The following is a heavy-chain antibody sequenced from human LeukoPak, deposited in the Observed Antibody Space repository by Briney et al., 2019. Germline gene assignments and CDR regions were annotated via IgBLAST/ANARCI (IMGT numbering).Heavy chain of an antibody. CDR3: TSGVLMVYAMHYYYYYGMDV. J-gene: IGHJ6*02. V-gene: IGHV3-49*04. Sequence: GGSLRLSCAASGFTFSSYAMSWVRQAPGKGLEWVGFIRSKAYGGTTEYAASVKGRFTISRDDSKSIAYLQMNSLKTEDTAVYYCTSGVLMVYAMHYYYYYGMDVWGQGTTVTVSS. D-gene: IGHD2-8*01. CDR2: IRSKAYGGTT. CDR1: GFTFSSYA.